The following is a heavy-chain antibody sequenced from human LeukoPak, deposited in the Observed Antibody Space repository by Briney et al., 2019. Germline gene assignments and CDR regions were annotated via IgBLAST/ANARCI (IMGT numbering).Heavy chain of an antibody. CDR3: ARVRKDGYNANYYYYGMDV. J-gene: IGHJ6*02. Sequence: GGSLTLSCAASGFTFSNYNMKRFRHAPGKGRLWISYISYHSRSINYAESVKGRFTISRDNAKNSLYLQLKSLSDEDTAVYYCARVRKDGYNANYYYYGMDVWGQGTTIIVS. CDR1: GFTFSNYN. D-gene: IGHD5-24*01. V-gene: IGHV3-48*02. CDR2: ISYHSRSI.